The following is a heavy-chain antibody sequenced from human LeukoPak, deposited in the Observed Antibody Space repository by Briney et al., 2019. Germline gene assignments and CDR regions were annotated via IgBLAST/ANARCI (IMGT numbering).Heavy chain of an antibody. CDR3: ARDPYSGNYGNDYYYYMDV. CDR1: GFTFSSFN. V-gene: IGHV3-21*01. J-gene: IGHJ6*03. D-gene: IGHD1-26*01. Sequence: GGSLRFSCAASGFTFSSFNMNWVRQAPGKAMEWVSSITSSGTHIFYADSVRGRFTISRDNAKNSLYLQMDSLGPDDTAVYYCARDPYSGNYGNDYYYYMDVWGKGTTVTISS. CDR2: ITSSGTHI.